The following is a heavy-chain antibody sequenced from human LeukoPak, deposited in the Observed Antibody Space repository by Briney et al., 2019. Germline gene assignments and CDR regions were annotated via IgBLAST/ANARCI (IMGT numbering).Heavy chain of an antibody. J-gene: IGHJ4*02. CDR2: INPSGGST. CDR1: GYTFTSYG. V-gene: IGHV1-46*03. CDR3: ARAYYYDSSGYYNFDY. Sequence: ASVKVSCKASGYTFTSYGISWVRQAPGQGLEWMGIINPSGGSTSYAQKFQGRVTMTRDTSTSTVYMELSSLRSEDTAVYYCARAYYYDSSGYYNFDYWGQGTLVTVSS. D-gene: IGHD3-22*01.